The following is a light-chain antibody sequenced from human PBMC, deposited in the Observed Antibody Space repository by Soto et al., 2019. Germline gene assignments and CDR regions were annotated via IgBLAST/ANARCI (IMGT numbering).Light chain of an antibody. CDR1: QSISNY. CDR3: QQTYRNPIT. V-gene: IGKV1-39*01. Sequence: DIQMTQSPSSLSASVGDIVTITFRASQSISNYLNLYQQKPGKAPTLLIHAASSLQSGVPPRFSGSGSGTDFTLTISSLQPEDFATYYCQQTYRNPITFGQGTRLEIK. J-gene: IGKJ5*01. CDR2: AAS.